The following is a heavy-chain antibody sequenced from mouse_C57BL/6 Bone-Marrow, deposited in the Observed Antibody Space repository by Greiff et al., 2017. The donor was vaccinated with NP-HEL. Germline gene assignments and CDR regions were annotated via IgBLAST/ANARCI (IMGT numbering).Heavy chain of an antibody. Sequence: QVQLKQSGAELARPGASVKLSCKASGYTFTSYGISWVKQRTGQGLEWIGEIYPRSGNTYYNEKFKGKATLTADKSSSTAYMELRSLTSEDSAVYFCERRGVYDGYYCAMDYWGQGTSVTVSS. D-gene: IGHD2-3*01. CDR3: ERRGVYDGYYCAMDY. J-gene: IGHJ4*01. V-gene: IGHV1-81*01. CDR1: GYTFTSYG. CDR2: IYPRSGNT.